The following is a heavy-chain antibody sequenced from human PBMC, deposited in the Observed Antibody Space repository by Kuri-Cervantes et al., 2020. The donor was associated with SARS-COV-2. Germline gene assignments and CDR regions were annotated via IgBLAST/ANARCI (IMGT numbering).Heavy chain of an antibody. J-gene: IGHJ6*02. V-gene: IGHV1-2*04. CDR3: ARDLIRGYSYGFFGMDV. CDR1: GYTFTGYY. D-gene: IGHD5-18*01. Sequence: ASVKVSCKASGYTFTGYYMHWVRQAPGQGLGWMGWINPNSGVTNYAQKFQGWVTMTRDTSISTAYMELSRLRSDDTAVYYCARDLIRGYSYGFFGMDVWGQGTTVPSP. CDR2: INPNSGVT.